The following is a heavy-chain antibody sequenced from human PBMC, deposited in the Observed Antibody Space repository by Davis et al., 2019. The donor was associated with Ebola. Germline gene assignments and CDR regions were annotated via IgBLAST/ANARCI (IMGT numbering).Heavy chain of an antibody. CDR1: GDSVSSNSAA. Sequence: QTLSLTCAISGDSVSSNSAAWNCIRHSPSRGLEWLGRTYSRSKWFVDYAVSVKSRITINPDTSKNQFSLQLTSVTPEDTAVYYCARDPPYDQGYDFWGQGTLVTVSS. J-gene: IGHJ4*02. CDR2: TYSRSKWFV. CDR3: ARDPPYDQGYDF. V-gene: IGHV6-1*01. D-gene: IGHD3-16*01.